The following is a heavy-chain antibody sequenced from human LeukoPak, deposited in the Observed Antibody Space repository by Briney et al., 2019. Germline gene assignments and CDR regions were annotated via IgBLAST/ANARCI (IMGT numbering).Heavy chain of an antibody. CDR2: IRYDGSNK. CDR1: GFTFNSYD. J-gene: IGHJ4*02. CDR3: ASENGGPDY. D-gene: IGHD3-10*01. Sequence: GGSLRLSCVVSGFTFNSYDMHWVRQAPGKGLEWVAFIRYDGSNKYYADSVKGRFTISRENSKNTLYLQMNSLRAEDTAVYYCASENGGPDYWGQGTLVTVSS. V-gene: IGHV3-30*02.